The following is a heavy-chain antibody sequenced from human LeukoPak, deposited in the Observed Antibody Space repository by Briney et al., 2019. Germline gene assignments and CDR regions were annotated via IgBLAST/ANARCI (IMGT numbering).Heavy chain of an antibody. J-gene: IGHJ6*04. CDR3: AELGITMIGGV. Sequence: GGSLRLSCAASGFTFSNYNMNWVRQAPGKGLEWVSSITSSSSYIYYADSVKGRFTISRDNAKNSLYLQMDSLRVEDTAVYYCAELGITMIGGVWGKGTTVTISP. CDR2: ITSSSSYI. D-gene: IGHD3-10*02. CDR1: GFTFSNYN. V-gene: IGHV3-21*06.